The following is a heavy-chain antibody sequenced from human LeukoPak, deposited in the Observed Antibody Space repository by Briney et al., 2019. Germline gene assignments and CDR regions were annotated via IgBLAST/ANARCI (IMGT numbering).Heavy chain of an antibody. Sequence: PGGSLRLSRAASGFTFSSYEMNWVRQAPGKGLEWVSYISSGSTIYYADSVKGRFTISRDNAKNSLYLQMNSLRAEDTAVYYCAELGITMIGGVWGKGTTVTISS. CDR3: AELGITMIGGV. J-gene: IGHJ6*04. CDR1: GFTFSSYE. V-gene: IGHV3-48*03. D-gene: IGHD3-10*02. CDR2: ISSGSTI.